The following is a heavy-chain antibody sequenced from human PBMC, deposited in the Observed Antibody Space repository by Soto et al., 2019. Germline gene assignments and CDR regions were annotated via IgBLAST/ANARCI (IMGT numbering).Heavy chain of an antibody. CDR2: ISNDGSKK. Sequence: QVHLVESGGGVVQPGRSLRLAGAVYGFWFSDYGMHWIREAPGKGLEWVAVISNDGSKKYYGDSVQGRFTISRDDSKSTVYVQMDSLKPEDTAVYYCAKTRRGYDTFFYGLDVWGQGTTVTVSS. D-gene: IGHD5-12*01. V-gene: IGHV3-30*18. CDR1: GFWFSDYG. CDR3: AKTRRGYDTFFYGLDV. J-gene: IGHJ6*02.